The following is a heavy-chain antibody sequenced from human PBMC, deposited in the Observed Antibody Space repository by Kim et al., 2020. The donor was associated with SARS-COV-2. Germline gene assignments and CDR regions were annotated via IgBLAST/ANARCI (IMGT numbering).Heavy chain of an antibody. D-gene: IGHD6-6*01. CDR3: ARDGSSSPFDY. CDR2: T. J-gene: IGHJ4*02. V-gene: IGHV3-66*01. Sequence: TYYADSVKGRFTISRDNSKNTLYLQMNSLRAEDTAVYYCARDGSSSPFDYWGQGTLVTVSS.